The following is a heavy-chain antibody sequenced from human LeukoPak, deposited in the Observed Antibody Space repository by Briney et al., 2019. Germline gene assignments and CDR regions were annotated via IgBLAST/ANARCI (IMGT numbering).Heavy chain of an antibody. CDR2: IIPIFGTA. V-gene: IGHV1-69*05. Sequence: GASVKVSCKASGGTFSSYAISWVRQAPGQGLEWMGGIIPIFGTANYAQKFQGRVTITTDESTSTAYMELSSLRSEDTAVYYCARGGIAARRNWFDPWGQGTLVTVSS. CDR3: ARGGIAARRNWFDP. J-gene: IGHJ5*02. D-gene: IGHD6-6*01. CDR1: GGTFSSYA.